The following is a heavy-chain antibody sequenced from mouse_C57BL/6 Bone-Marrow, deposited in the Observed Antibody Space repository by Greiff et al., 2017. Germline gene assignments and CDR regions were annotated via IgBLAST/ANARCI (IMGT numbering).Heavy chain of an antibody. J-gene: IGHJ4*01. Sequence: DVQLVESGGGLVKPGGSLKLSCAASGFTFSSYAMSWVRQTPEKRLEWVATISDGGSYTYYPDNVKGRFTISRDNAKNNLYLQMSHLKSEDTAMYYCARDRRNYNYYAMDYWGQGTSVTVSS. CDR2: ISDGGSYT. D-gene: IGHD2-12*01. CDR3: ARDRRNYNYYAMDY. CDR1: GFTFSSYA. V-gene: IGHV5-4*01.